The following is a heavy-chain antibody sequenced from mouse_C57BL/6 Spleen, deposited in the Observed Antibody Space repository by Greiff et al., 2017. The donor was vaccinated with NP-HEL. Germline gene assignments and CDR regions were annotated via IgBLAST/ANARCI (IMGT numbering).Heavy chain of an antibody. J-gene: IGHJ2*01. D-gene: IGHD3-2*02. Sequence: EVQLQQSGPELVKPGASVKIPCKASGYTFTDYNMDWVKQSHGKSLEWIGDINPNNGGTIYNQKFKGKATLTVDKSSSTAYMELRSLTSEDTAVYYWARRGYPFFDYWGQGTTLTVSS. CDR2: INPNNGGT. V-gene: IGHV1-18*01. CDR1: GYTFTDYN. CDR3: ARRGYPFFDY.